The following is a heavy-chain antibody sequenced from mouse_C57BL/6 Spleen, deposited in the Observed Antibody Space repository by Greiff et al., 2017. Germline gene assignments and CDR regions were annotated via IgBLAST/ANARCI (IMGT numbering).Heavy chain of an antibody. J-gene: IGHJ2*01. CDR1: GFTFSSYG. CDR3: ARPLIYDGYYGFFDY. V-gene: IGHV5-6*01. D-gene: IGHD2-3*01. Sequence: EVQLVESGGDLVKPGGSLKLSCAASGFTFSSYGMSWVRQTPDKRLEWVATISSGGSYTYYPDSVKGRFTISRDNAKNTLYLQMSSLKSEDTAMYYCARPLIYDGYYGFFDYWGQGTTLTVSS. CDR2: ISSGGSYT.